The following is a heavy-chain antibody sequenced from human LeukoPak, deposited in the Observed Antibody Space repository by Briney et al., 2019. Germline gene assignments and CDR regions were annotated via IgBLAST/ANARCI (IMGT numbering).Heavy chain of an antibody. CDR1: GFTFSNHW. D-gene: IGHD3-22*01. V-gene: IGHV3-74*01. J-gene: IGHJ4*01. CDR3: ARGPGSSGGAYVGDY. Sequence: GGSLRLSCAASGFTFSNHWMHWVRQVPGKGLVWVARIDGSGSSISHADFVKGRFSISRGNAKSTLYLQMNSLRAEDTAVYYCARGPGSSGGAYVGDYWGHGTLVTVSS. CDR2: IDGSGSSI.